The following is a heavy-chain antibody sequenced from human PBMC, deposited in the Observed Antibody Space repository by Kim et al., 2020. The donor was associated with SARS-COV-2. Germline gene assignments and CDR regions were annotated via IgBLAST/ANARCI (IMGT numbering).Heavy chain of an antibody. V-gene: IGHV3-48*02. D-gene: IGHD1-1*01. J-gene: IGHJ4*02. Sequence: GGSLRLSCTASGFTFSSYSMNWVRQAPGQGLEWVSYIRIGSSAIYYAASVKGRFTISRDDAKNSLYLQMNSLRDEDTAVYYCARDGRNNWDLDYWGQGTLVTVSS. CDR3: ARDGRNNWDLDY. CDR2: IRIGSSAI. CDR1: GFTFSSYS.